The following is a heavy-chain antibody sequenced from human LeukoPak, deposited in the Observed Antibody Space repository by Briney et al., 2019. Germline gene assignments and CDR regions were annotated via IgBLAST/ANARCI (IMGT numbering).Heavy chain of an antibody. V-gene: IGHV4-59*01. D-gene: IGHD3-3*01. CDR1: GGPISSYY. CDR2: IYYSGST. Sequence: SETLSLTCTVSGGPISSYYWSWIRQPPGKGLEWIGYIYYSGSTNYNPSLKSRVTISVDTSKNQFSLKLSSVTAADTAVYYCASISFWSGYYSFDYWGQGTLVTVSS. CDR3: ASISFWSGYYSFDY. J-gene: IGHJ4*02.